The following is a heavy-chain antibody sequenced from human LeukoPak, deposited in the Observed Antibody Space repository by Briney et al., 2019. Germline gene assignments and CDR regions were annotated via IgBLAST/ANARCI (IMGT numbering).Heavy chain of an antibody. Sequence: SETLSLTCTVSGGSIRSHYWSWIRQHPGKGLEWIGYIYYSGSTYYNPSLKSRVTISVDTSKNQFSLKLSSVTAADTAVYYCARGSQTADYYDSSGYYLAAFDIWGQGTMVTVSS. V-gene: IGHV4-31*03. CDR3: ARGSQTADYYDSSGYYLAAFDI. D-gene: IGHD3-22*01. J-gene: IGHJ3*02. CDR1: GGSIRSHY. CDR2: IYYSGST.